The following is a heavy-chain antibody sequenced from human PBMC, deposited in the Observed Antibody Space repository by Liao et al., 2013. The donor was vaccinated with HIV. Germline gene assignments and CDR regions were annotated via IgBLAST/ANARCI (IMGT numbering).Heavy chain of an antibody. J-gene: IGHJ5*02. D-gene: IGHD5-24*01. CDR3: ARGVDERRDGYRQTVWFDP. CDR1: GGSISSGSYY. V-gene: IGHV4-61*02. Sequence: QVQLQESGPGLVKPSQTLSLTCSVSGGSISSGSYYWSWIRQPAGKGLEWIGRIYSTGSTSYNPSLKSRVTMSVDTSKNQFSLKLSSVTAADTAVYYCARGVDERRDGYRQTVWFDPWGQGTLVTVSS. CDR2: IYSTGST.